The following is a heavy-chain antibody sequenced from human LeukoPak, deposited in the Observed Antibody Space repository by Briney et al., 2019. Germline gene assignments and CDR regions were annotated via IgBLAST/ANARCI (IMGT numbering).Heavy chain of an antibody. V-gene: IGHV3-30*02. D-gene: IGHD5-12*01. J-gene: IGHJ4*02. CDR2: IHYDGSNN. Sequence: GGSLRLSCAASGFTFSSYAMHWVRQAPGKGLEWVAFIHYDGSNNYYADSVKGRFTISRDNSKNTLYLQMDSLRAEDTAVYYCAKEVATIWSYFDYWGQGTLVTVSS. CDR1: GFTFSSYA. CDR3: AKEVATIWSYFDY.